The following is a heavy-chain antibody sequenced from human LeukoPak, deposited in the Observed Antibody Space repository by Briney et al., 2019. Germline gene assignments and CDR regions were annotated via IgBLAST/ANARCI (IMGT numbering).Heavy chain of an antibody. CDR3: ARAAVYYDSSGYKY. CDR1: GFTFSSYW. J-gene: IGHJ4*02. D-gene: IGHD3-22*01. Sequence: GGSLRLSCAASGFTFSSYWMSWVRQAPGKGLEWVANIKQDGSEKYYVDSVKGRFTISRDNAKNSLYLQMNSLRAEDTAVYYCARAAVYYDSSGYKYWGQGTLATVSS. CDR2: IKQDGSEK. V-gene: IGHV3-7*01.